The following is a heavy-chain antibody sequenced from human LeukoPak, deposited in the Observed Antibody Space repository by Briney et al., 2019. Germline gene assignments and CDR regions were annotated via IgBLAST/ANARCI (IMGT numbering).Heavy chain of an antibody. CDR2: INPSGGST. CDR1: GYTFTSYY. J-gene: IGHJ4*02. CDR3: ARDLFSSSWYVCSFDY. D-gene: IGHD6-13*01. V-gene: IGHV1-46*01. Sequence: ASVKVSCKASGYTFTSYYMHWVRQAPGQGLEWMGIINPSGGSTSYAQKLQGRVTMTRDMSTSTVYMELSSLRSEDTAVYYCARDLFSSSWYVCSFDYWGQGTLVTVSS.